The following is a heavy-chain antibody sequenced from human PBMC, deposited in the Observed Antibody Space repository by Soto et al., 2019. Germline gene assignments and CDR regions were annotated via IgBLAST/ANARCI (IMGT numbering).Heavy chain of an antibody. CDR3: AAYSGSSRPYDGHGAFDI. J-gene: IGHJ3*02. CDR2: ISAYNGNT. V-gene: IGHV1-18*01. CDR1: GYTFTSYG. D-gene: IGHD1-26*01. Sequence: ASVKVSCKASGYTFTSYGISWVRQAPGQGLEWMGWISAYNGNTNYAQKLQGRVTMTTDTSTSTAYMELRSLRSDDTAVYYCAAYSGSSRPYDGHGAFDIRGQGTMVTVSS.